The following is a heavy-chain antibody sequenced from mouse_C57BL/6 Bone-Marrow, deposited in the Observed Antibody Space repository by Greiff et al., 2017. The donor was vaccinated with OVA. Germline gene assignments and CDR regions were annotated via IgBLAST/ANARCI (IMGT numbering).Heavy chain of an antibody. V-gene: IGHV5-9-1*02. CDR2: ISRGGDYI. Sequence: EVQLQQSGEGLVKPGGSLKLSCAASGFTFSSYAMSWVRQTPEKRLEWVAYISRGGDYIYYADTVKGRFTISRDNARNTRYLQLGSLKSEDRAMYYCTRDWMDYWGQGTSVTVSS. CDR1: GFTFSSYA. J-gene: IGHJ4*01. CDR3: TRDWMDY.